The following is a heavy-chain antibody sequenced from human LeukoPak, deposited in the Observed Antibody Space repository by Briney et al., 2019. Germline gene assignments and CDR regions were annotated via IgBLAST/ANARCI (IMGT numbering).Heavy chain of an antibody. D-gene: IGHD3-10*01. CDR1: GFTFTSSA. CDR3: AARRLLWFGELRGMDV. J-gene: IGHJ6*02. CDR2: IVVGSGNT. Sequence: SVKVSCKASGFTFTSSAMQWVRQARGRRLEWIGWIVVGSGNTNYAQKFQERVTITRDMSTSTAYMELSSLRSEDTAVYYCAARRLLWFGELRGMDVWGQGTMVTVSS. V-gene: IGHV1-58*02.